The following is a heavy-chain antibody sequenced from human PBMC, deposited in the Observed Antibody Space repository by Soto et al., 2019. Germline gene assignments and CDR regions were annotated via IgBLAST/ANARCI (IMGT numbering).Heavy chain of an antibody. CDR2: ISYDGNDE. J-gene: IGHJ4*02. D-gene: IGHD1-1*01. CDR3: AAHSGKYWNHFDY. V-gene: IGHV3-30*03. CDR1: GFTFSTYG. Sequence: GGSLRLSCAASGFTFSTYGMHWVRQAPGKGLEWVALISYDGNDEFHGDSVKGRFAISRDNPRSTLLLQMNSLRPDDTAVYFCAAHSGKYWNHFDYWGLGTLVTVSS.